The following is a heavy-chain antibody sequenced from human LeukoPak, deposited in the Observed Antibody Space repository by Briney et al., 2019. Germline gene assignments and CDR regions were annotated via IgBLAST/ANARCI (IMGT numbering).Heavy chain of an antibody. J-gene: IGHJ3*02. CDR2: INAGNGNT. CDR3: AKDEKGYYHDTSGYPDAFDI. V-gene: IGHV1-3*01. CDR1: GYDFTSYA. D-gene: IGHD3-22*01. Sequence: GASVKVSCKASGYDFTSYAMHWVRQAPGRRLEWMGWINAGNGNTKYSQKFQDRVTVTRDTSTSTAYMELSSLRSEDTAVYYCAKDEKGYYHDTSGYPDAFDIWGQGTMVTVSS.